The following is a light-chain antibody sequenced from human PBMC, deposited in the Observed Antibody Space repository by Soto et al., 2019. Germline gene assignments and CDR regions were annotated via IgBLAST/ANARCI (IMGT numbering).Light chain of an antibody. CDR1: SSNIGSNT. CDR3: AAWDDSLNGVV. Sequence: QSVLTQPPSASGTPGQRVTISCSGSSSNIGSNTVNWYQQLPGTAPKLLMYSNNYRPSGVPDRFSGSKSGTSASLAISGLQPEDEADYYCAAWDDSLNGVVFGGGTKLTVL. CDR2: SNN. J-gene: IGLJ2*01. V-gene: IGLV1-44*01.